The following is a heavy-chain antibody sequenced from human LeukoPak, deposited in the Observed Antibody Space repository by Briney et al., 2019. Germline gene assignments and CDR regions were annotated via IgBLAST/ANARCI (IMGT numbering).Heavy chain of an antibody. D-gene: IGHD3-3*01. CDR2: ISSNGGST. CDR3: AKDDGFYAFDI. CDR1: GFTFSSYA. V-gene: IGHV3-64*01. J-gene: IGHJ3*02. Sequence: PGGSLRLSCAASGFTFSSYAMHWVRQAPGKGLEYVSAISSNGGSTYYANSVKGRFTISRDNAKNSLYLQMNSLRAEDMALYYCAKDDGFYAFDIWGQGTMVTVSS.